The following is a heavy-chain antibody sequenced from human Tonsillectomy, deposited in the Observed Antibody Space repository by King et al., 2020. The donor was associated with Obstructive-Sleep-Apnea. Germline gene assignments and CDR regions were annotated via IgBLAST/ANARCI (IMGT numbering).Heavy chain of an antibody. CDR2: INHSGST. Sequence: VQLQQWGAGLLKPSETLSLTCAVYGGSFSGYYWSWIRHPPGKGLEWIGEINHSGSTKYNPSLKSLVTISLDTSKNQFSLELSSVTAADTAVYYCARGGWGSSWPFDYWGQGTLVTVSS. D-gene: IGHD6-13*01. V-gene: IGHV4-34*01. CDR3: ARGGWGSSWPFDY. J-gene: IGHJ4*02. CDR1: GGSFSGYY.